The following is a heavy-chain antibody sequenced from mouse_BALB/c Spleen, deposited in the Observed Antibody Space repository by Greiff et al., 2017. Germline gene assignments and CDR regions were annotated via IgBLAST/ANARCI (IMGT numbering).Heavy chain of an antibody. D-gene: IGHD2-1*01. CDR2: IYPYNGGT. Sequence: EVQRVESGPELVKPGASVKISCKASGYTFTDYNMHWVKQSHGKSLEWIGYIYPYNGGTGYNQKFKSKATLTVDNSSSTAYMELRSLTSEDSAVYYCARPYGNYVPFFDYWGQGTTLTVSS. J-gene: IGHJ2*01. CDR3: ARPYGNYVPFFDY. V-gene: IGHV1S29*02. CDR1: GYTFTDYN.